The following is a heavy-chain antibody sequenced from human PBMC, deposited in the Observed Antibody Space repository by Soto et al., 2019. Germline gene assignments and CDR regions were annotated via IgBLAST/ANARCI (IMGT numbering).Heavy chain of an antibody. CDR3: AKGGDPQAVTGYYYYYMDV. D-gene: IGHD2-21*02. J-gene: IGHJ6*03. CDR2: ISYDGSNK. V-gene: IGHV3-30*18. CDR1: GFTFSSYG. Sequence: QVQLVESGGGVVQPGRSLRLSCAASGFTFSSYGMHWVRQAPGKGLEWVAVISYDGSNKYYADSVKGRFTISRDNSKNTLYLQMNSLRAEDTAVYYCAKGGDPQAVTGYYYYYMDVWGKGTTVTVSS.